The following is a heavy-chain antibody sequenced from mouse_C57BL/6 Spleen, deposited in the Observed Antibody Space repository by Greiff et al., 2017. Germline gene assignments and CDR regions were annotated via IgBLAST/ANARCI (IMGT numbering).Heavy chain of an antibody. CDR3: ARHWDDWYFDV. CDR2: IDPSGSDT. D-gene: IGHD4-1*01. Sequence: QVQLQQSGADLVRPGSSVKLSCKASGYTFTSYWMHWVKQRPIQGLEWIVNIDPSGSDTHYNHTFKDQATLTVDKSSSTADMQLSSLKSEDSAVYYCARHWDDWYFDVWGTGTTVTVSS. V-gene: IGHV1-52*01. J-gene: IGHJ1*03. CDR1: GYTFTSYW.